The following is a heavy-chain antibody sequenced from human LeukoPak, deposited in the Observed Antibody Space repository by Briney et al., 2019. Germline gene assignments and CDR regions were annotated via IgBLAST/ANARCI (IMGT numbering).Heavy chain of an antibody. CDR2: INPNSGGT. CDR3: ARGCGYSNGYGDY. Sequence: ASVKVSCKASGYTFTGYYMHWVRQAPGQGLEWMGWINPNSGGTNYAQKFQGRVTMTRETSISTAYMELSWLRSDDTAVYYCARGCGYSNGYGDYWGQGTLVTVSS. J-gene: IGHJ4*02. CDR1: GYTFTGYY. V-gene: IGHV1-2*02. D-gene: IGHD5-18*01.